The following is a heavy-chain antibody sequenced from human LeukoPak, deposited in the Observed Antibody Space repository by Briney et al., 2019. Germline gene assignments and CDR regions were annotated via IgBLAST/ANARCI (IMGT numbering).Heavy chain of an antibody. Sequence: SVKVSCKASGGTFSSYAISWVRQAPGQGLEWMGGIIPIFGTANYAQKFQGRVTITTDESTSTAYMELSSLRSEDTAVYYCAREYMIGGHSSSWYRVGYWFDPWGQGTLVTVSS. D-gene: IGHD6-13*01. CDR2: IIPIFGTA. J-gene: IGHJ5*02. V-gene: IGHV1-69*05. CDR1: GGTFSSYA. CDR3: AREYMIGGHSSSWYRVGYWFDP.